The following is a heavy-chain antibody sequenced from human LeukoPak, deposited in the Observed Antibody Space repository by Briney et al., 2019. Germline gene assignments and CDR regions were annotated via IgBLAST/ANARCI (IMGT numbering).Heavy chain of an antibody. CDR2: IYYSGST. D-gene: IGHD3-16*01. CDR3: AREAPYPKGEYAFDI. CDR1: GGSISSYY. J-gene: IGHJ3*02. Sequence: PSETLSLTCTVSGGSISSYYWSWIRQPPGKGLEWIGYIYYSGSTYYNPSLKSRVTISVDTSKNQFSLKLSSVTAADTAVYYCAREAPYPKGEYAFDIWGQGTMVTVSS. V-gene: IGHV4-59*12.